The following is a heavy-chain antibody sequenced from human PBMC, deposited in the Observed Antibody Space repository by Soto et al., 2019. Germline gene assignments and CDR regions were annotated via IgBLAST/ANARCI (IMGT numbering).Heavy chain of an antibody. Sequence: EVQLLESGGGLVQPGGSLRLSCAASGFTFNNYAMTWVRQAPGKGLEWVSAISGGGDTTSYADSVKGRFTASRDGSKNTLYLQMSSLRAEDTALYYCAKGRGGSGSLTPRVDFWGQGTLCTVSS. CDR1: GFTFNNYA. CDR2: ISGGGDTT. D-gene: IGHD3-10*01. V-gene: IGHV3-23*01. J-gene: IGHJ4*02. CDR3: AKGRGGSGSLTPRVDF.